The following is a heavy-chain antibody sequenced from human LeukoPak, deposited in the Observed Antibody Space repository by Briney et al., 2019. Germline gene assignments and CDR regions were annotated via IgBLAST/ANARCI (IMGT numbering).Heavy chain of an antibody. CDR2: ISNDGSNK. D-gene: IGHD2-2*01. Sequence: PGGSLRLSCAASGFTFSSYTMHWVRQAPGKGLGWVAVISNDGSNKYYAESVKGRFTISRDNSKSTLHLQMNSLRAEDTAVYYCARGARYCSTTSCYSYFDYWGQGTLVAVSS. V-gene: IGHV3-30-3*01. CDR3: ARGARYCSTTSCYSYFDY. J-gene: IGHJ4*02. CDR1: GFTFSSYT.